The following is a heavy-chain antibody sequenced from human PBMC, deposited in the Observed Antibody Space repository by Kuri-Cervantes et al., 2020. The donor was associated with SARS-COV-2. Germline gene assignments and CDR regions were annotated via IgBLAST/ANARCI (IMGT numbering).Heavy chain of an antibody. CDR3: ARVTGKVWGHFDY. Sequence: SVKVSCKASGGTFSSYAISWVRQAPGQELEWMGGIIPIFGTANYAQKFQGRVTITADESTSTAYMELSSLRSEDTAVYYCARVTGKVWGHFDYWGQGTLVTVSS. CDR1: GGTFSSYA. J-gene: IGHJ4*02. CDR2: IIPIFGTA. D-gene: IGHD7-27*01. V-gene: IGHV1-69*13.